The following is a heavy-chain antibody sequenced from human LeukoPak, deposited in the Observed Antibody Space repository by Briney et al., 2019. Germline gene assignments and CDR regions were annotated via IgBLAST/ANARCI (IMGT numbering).Heavy chain of an antibody. CDR1: GGTFSSYA. CDR2: IIPIFGTA. V-gene: IGHV1-69*13. CDR3: ARGIDGDYQFFY. J-gene: IGHJ4*02. D-gene: IGHD4-17*01. Sequence: ASVKVSCKASGGTFSSYAISWVRQAPGQGLEWMGGIIPIFGTANYAQKFQGRVTITADESTSTAYMELSSLRSEDTAVYCCARGIDGDYQFFYWGQGTLVTVSS.